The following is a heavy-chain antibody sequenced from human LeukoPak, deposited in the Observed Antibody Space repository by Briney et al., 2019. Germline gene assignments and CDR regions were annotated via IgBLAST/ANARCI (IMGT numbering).Heavy chain of an antibody. Sequence: PSETLSLTCAVYGGSFSGYYWSWIRQPPGKGLEWIGEINHSGSTNYNPSLKSRVTISVDTSKNQFSLKLSSVTAADTAVYYCARGPVRTYWGQGTMVTVSS. V-gene: IGHV4-34*01. CDR2: INHSGST. J-gene: IGHJ3*01. CDR1: GGSFSGYY. CDR3: ARGPVRTY. D-gene: IGHD3-10*01.